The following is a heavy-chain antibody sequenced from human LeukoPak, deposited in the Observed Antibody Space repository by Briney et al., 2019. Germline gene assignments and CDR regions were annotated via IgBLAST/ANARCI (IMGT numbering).Heavy chain of an antibody. CDR2: IYYSGST. CDR3: ARDSPPRGTPYCSSTSCQRGGDDAFDI. D-gene: IGHD2-2*01. Sequence: PSETLSLTCTVSGGSISSSSYYWGWIRQPPGKGLEWIGSIYYSGSTYYNPSLKSRVTISVDTSKNQFSLKLSSMTAADTAVYYCARDSPPRGTPYCSSTSCQRGGDDAFDIWGQGTMVTVSS. V-gene: IGHV4-39*07. CDR1: GGSISSSSYY. J-gene: IGHJ3*02.